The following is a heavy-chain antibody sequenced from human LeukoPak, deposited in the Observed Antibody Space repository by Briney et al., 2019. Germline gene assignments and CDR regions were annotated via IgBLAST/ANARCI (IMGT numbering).Heavy chain of an antibody. D-gene: IGHD3-22*01. Sequence: SETLSLTCTVSGGSISSGDYYWSWIRQPPGKGLEWIGYIYYSGSTYYNPSLKSRVTISVDTSKNQFSLELSSVTAADTAVYYCMAYYYDSSGPGGDYWGQGTLVTVSS. V-gene: IGHV4-30-4*01. CDR2: IYYSGST. CDR3: MAYYYDSSGPGGDY. CDR1: GGSISSGDYY. J-gene: IGHJ4*02.